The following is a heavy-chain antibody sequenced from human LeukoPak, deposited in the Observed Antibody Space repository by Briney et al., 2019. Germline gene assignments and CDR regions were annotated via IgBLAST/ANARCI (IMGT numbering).Heavy chain of an antibody. D-gene: IGHD5-24*01. CDR3: ARGMEVGDGYKPGNKGNYQGGYFDY. CDR1: GGSISSGGYS. V-gene: IGHV4-30-2*01. CDR2: IYHSGST. J-gene: IGHJ4*02. Sequence: SETLSLTCAVSGGSISSGGYSWSWIRQPPGKVLEWIGYIYHSGSTYYHPSLKSRVTISVDRSKNQFSLKLSSVTAADTAVYYCARGMEVGDGYKPGNKGNYQGGYFDYWGQGTLVTVSS.